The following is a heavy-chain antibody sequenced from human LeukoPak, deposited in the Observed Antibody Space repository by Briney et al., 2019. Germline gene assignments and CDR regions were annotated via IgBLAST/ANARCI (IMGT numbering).Heavy chain of an antibody. D-gene: IGHD4-23*01. CDR3: TSLVGSPTY. J-gene: IGHJ4*02. CDR1: GFNFQYAW. CDR2: IKSKRDGEIT. Sequence: PGGSLRLSCAGSGFNFQYAWMTWVRQAPGKGLEWVGRIKSKRDGEITDYAALVKSRFSISRDDSKNTVYLQMNSLRTEDTAVYYCTSLVGSPTYWGQGTLVAVSS. V-gene: IGHV3-15*01.